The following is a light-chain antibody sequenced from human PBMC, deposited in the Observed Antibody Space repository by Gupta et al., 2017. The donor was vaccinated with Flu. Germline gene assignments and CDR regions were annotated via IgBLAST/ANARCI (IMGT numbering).Light chain of an antibody. V-gene: IGKV1-5*03. CDR2: MAS. CDR1: QDINIW. Sequence: DIQMTQSPSTLSASVGDRVTITCRASQDINIWLAWYQQKPGKAPKLLINMASNLKSGVPSRFSGSGSGTEFSLTISSLQPDDYATYYCQEYDYYPWTFGQGTKVEIK. J-gene: IGKJ1*01. CDR3: QEYDYYPWT.